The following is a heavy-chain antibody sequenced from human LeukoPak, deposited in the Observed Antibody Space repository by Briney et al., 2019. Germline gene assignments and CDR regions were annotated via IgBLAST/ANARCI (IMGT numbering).Heavy chain of an antibody. CDR2: INQDGSEE. D-gene: IGHD2-15*01. V-gene: IGHV3-7*01. J-gene: IGHJ5*02. CDR1: GFSFSDYW. Sequence: GSLRLACGASGFSFSDYWMTWVRQAPGKGLEWVANINQDGSEEYYVASVKCRFTISRDNAKNSLYLQMTSLRAEDTAVYYCARDGSKSCSGGSCYLNWFDPWGQGTLVTVSS. CDR3: ARDGSKSCSGGSCYLNWFDP.